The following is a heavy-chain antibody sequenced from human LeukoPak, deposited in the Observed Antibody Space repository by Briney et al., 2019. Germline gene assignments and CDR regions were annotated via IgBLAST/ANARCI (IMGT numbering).Heavy chain of an antibody. CDR3: ARGVLLQGRGAFDI. Sequence: ASVKVSCKASGYTFTVYYIHWLRQAPGQGLEWVGWIIPNSGGTNYAQKFQDRVTMTRDTAISTAYMELSSLTYDDTVVYYCARGVLLQGRGAFDIWGQGAMVTVSS. V-gene: IGHV1-2*02. CDR2: IIPNSGGT. CDR1: GYTFTVYY. J-gene: IGHJ3*02. D-gene: IGHD2-15*01.